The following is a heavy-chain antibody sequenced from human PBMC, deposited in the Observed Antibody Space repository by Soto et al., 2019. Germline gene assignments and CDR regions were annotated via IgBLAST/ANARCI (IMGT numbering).Heavy chain of an antibody. J-gene: IGHJ3*02. V-gene: IGHV1-18*04. CDR1: GYTFTSYG. CDR2: ISAYNGNT. Sequence: GASVKVSCKASGYTFTSYGISWVRQAPGQGLEWMGWISAYNGNTNYAQKLQGRVTMTTDTSTSTAYMELRSLRSDDTAVYCCARANVVAATYDAFDIWGQGTMVTVSS. D-gene: IGHD2-15*01. CDR3: ARANVVAATYDAFDI.